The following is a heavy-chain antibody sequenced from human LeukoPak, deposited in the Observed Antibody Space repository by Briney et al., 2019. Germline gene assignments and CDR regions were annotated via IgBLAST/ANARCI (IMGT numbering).Heavy chain of an antibody. D-gene: IGHD3-22*01. CDR2: IYGSGIT. V-gene: IGHV4-4*07. CDR1: GGSIISNY. J-gene: IGHJ6*03. Sequence: SETLSLTCTVSGGSIISNYWSWIRQSAGTGLEWIGRIYGSGITDYNPSLKSRVTMSLDMYRKQFSLRLTSVTAADTAVYYCARLKFYDSTGYSPGYYMDVWGKGTTVSVFS. CDR3: ARLKFYDSTGYSPGYYMDV.